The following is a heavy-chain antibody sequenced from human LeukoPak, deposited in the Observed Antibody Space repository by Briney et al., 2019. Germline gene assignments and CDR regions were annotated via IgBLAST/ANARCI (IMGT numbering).Heavy chain of an antibody. CDR3: ARERIAAAGSRWAFDI. V-gene: IGHV1-46*01. D-gene: IGHD6-13*01. J-gene: IGHJ3*02. CDR1: GYTFTSYY. CDR2: INPRGGST. Sequence: ASVKVSCKASGYTFTSYYMHWVRQAPGQGLEWMGIINPRGGSTSYAQKFQGRVTMTRDTSTSTVYMELSSLRSEDTAVYYCARERIAAAGSRWAFDIWGQGTMVTVSS.